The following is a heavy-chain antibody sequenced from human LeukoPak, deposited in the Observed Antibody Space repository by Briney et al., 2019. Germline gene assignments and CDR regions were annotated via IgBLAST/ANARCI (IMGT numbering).Heavy chain of an antibody. J-gene: IGHJ4*02. V-gene: IGHV3-7*01. Sequence: PVGSLRLSCEASGFTFPDYWMSWVRQAPGKGLEWVANINQDGSEKNYVDSVKGRFTISRDNVKNSLYLQMNFLRGEDTAVYYCARAGYTYTTLYYWGPGTLVTVSS. CDR1: GFTFPDYW. D-gene: IGHD5-18*01. CDR3: ARAGYTYTTLYY. CDR2: INQDGSEK.